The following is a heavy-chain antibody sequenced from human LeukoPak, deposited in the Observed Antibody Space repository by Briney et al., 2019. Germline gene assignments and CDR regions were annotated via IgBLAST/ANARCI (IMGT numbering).Heavy chain of an antibody. CDR2: IYSGGTT. V-gene: IGHV3-53*01. D-gene: IGHD3-16*02. CDR3: ARDGDYDYVWGSYRYDY. CDR1: GFTVSSNY. J-gene: IGHJ4*02. Sequence: GGSLRLSCAASGFTVSSNYMSWVRQAPGKGLEWVSVIYSGGTTNYADSVKGRFTISRDNSKNTLYLQMNSLRAEDTAVYYCARDGDYDYVWGSYRYDYWGQGTLVTVSS.